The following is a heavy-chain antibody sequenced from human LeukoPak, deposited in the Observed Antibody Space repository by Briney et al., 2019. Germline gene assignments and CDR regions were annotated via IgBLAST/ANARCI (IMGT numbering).Heavy chain of an antibody. D-gene: IGHD1-26*01. Sequence: GGSLRLSCAASGFTFSSYAMSWVRQAPGKGLEWVSGISGSGDSTDYANSVKGRFTISRDNSKNTLYLQLNSLRAEDTAVYFCAKGRGSANSGSNYWGQGTLVTVSS. V-gene: IGHV3-23*01. CDR3: AKGRGSANSGSNY. CDR1: GFTFSSYA. CDR2: ISGSGDST. J-gene: IGHJ4*02.